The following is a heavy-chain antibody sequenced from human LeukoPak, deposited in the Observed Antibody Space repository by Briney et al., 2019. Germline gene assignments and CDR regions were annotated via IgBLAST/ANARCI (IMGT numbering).Heavy chain of an antibody. CDR2: ISSSGSTI. CDR1: GFTFSDYY. Sequence: GGSLRLSCAASGFTFSDYYMSWIRQAPGKGLEWVSYISSSGSTIYYADSVKGRFTISRDNAKNSLYLQMDSLRAEDTAVYYCARDRVRSDWFDPWGQGTLVTVSS. V-gene: IGHV3-11*01. D-gene: IGHD3-3*01. CDR3: ARDRVRSDWFDP. J-gene: IGHJ5*02.